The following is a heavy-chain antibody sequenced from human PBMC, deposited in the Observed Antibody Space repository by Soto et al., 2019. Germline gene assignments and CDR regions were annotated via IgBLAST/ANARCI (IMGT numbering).Heavy chain of an antibody. CDR1: GGSFSGYY. Sequence: LETLSLTCAVYGGSFSGYYWSWIRQPPGKGLEWIGEINHSGSTNYNPSLKSRVTISVDTSKNQFSLKLSSVTAADTAVYYCARGMYYDFWSGSPYYYYGMDVWGQGTTVTVSS. V-gene: IGHV4-34*01. CDR2: INHSGST. CDR3: ARGMYYDFWSGSPYYYYGMDV. J-gene: IGHJ6*02. D-gene: IGHD3-3*01.